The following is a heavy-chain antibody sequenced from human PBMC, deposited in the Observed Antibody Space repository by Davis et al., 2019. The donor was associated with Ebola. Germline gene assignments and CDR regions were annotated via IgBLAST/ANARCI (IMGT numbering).Heavy chain of an antibody. D-gene: IGHD7-27*01. V-gene: IGHV3-74*01. J-gene: IGHJ4*02. CDR3: AKDFTGELDS. CDR2: MNPEGSRT. Sequence: GESLKISCAASGFTLSNFWMHWVRQTPGKGPVWVSRMNPEGSRTDYADSVRGRFTISRDSAKNTLYLRMESRRDEDTAVYYCAKDFTGELDSWGQGTLVAVSS. CDR1: GFTLSNFW.